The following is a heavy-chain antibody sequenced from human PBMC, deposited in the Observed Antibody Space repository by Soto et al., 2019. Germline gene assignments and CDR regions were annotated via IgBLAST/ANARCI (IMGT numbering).Heavy chain of an antibody. Sequence: PGGSLRLSCAASGFTFSSYAMSWVRQAPGKGLEWVSAISGSGGSTYYADSVKGRFTISRDNSKNTLYLQMNSLRAEDTAVYYCAKDLSGSDYLFYSYGMDVWGQGTTVTVSS. CDR3: AKDLSGSDYLFYSYGMDV. CDR2: ISGSGGST. J-gene: IGHJ6*02. CDR1: GFTFSSYA. D-gene: IGHD1-26*01. V-gene: IGHV3-23*01.